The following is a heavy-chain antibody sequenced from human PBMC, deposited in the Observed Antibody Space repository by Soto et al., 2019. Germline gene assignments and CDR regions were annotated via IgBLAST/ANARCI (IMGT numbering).Heavy chain of an antibody. V-gene: IGHV5-51*01. D-gene: IGHD2-2*01. Sequence: GESLKISCKGSGYSFTSYWIGWVRQMPGKGLEWMGIIYPGDSDTRYSPSFQGQVTISADKSISTAYLQWSSLKASDTAMYYCARQTSSTTGHSYYYMDVWGKGTRSPSP. CDR1: GYSFTSYW. CDR2: IYPGDSDT. CDR3: ARQTSSTTGHSYYYMDV. J-gene: IGHJ6*03.